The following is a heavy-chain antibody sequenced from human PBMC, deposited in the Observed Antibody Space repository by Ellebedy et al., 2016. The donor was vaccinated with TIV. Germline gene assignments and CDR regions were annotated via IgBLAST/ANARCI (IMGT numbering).Heavy chain of an antibody. CDR2: IKQDGSEK. CDR1: GFTFSSYW. J-gene: IGHJ2*01. CDR3: ARDSRDGYNYLRFYWYFDL. Sequence: GESLKISCAASGFTFSSYWMSWVRQAPGKGLEWVANIKQDGSEKYYVDSVKGRFTISRDNAKNSLYLQMNSLRAEDTAVYYCARDSRDGYNYLRFYWYFDLWGRGTLVTVSS. D-gene: IGHD5-24*01. V-gene: IGHV3-7*01.